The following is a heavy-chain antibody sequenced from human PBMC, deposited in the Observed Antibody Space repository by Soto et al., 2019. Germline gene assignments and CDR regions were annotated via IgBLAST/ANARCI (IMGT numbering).Heavy chain of an antibody. CDR1: GFTFSDYA. V-gene: IGHV3-30*03. Sequence: VQLVESGGGVVQPGRSLRLSCAASGFTFSDYAMHWVRQAPGKRLEWVAVVSHDGRNTHYADSVKGRFTISRDSSKNTVSLEMTSLRAEDTGVYYYATGGRQWVVTSDFNYWGQGALVTVSS. CDR3: ATGGRQWVVTSDFNY. CDR2: VSHDGRNT. D-gene: IGHD6-19*01. J-gene: IGHJ4*02.